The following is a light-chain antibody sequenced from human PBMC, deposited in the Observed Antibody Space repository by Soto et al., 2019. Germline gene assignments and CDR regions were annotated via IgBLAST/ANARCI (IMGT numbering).Light chain of an antibody. J-gene: IGKJ3*01. Sequence: EIVLTQSPGTLSLSPGERATLSCRASQSVSSSYLAWYQQKPGQAPRLLIYGASSRATGIPDRFSGSGSGTDFTPTISSLLPEDFAGDYCQQYRSSPLFTFGPGTKVDIK. CDR2: GAS. CDR1: QSVSSSY. V-gene: IGKV3-20*01. CDR3: QQYRSSPLFT.